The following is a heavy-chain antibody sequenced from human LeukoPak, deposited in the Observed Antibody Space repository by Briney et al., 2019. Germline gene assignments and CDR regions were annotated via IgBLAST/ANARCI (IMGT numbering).Heavy chain of an antibody. CDR1: GFTFDDYA. J-gene: IGHJ4*02. Sequence: GRSLRLSCAASGFTFDDYAMHWVRQAPGKGLEWVSGISWNSGSIGYADSVKGRFTISRDNAKNSLYLQMNSLRAEDTALYYCAKSFANSPNFDYWGQGTLVTVSS. D-gene: IGHD2-21*01. CDR3: AKSFANSPNFDY. V-gene: IGHV3-9*01. CDR2: ISWNSGSI.